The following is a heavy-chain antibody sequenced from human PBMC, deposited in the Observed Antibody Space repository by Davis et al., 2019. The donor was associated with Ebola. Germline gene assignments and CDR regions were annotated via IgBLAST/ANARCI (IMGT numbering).Heavy chain of an antibody. D-gene: IGHD3-3*01. CDR2: ISGRGCST. CDR1: VITFSSYA. V-gene: IGHV3-23*01. CDR3: AKSGLSFGVVKYHYGMDV. J-gene: IGHJ6*04. Sequence: PGGSLRLSCTDSVITFSSYAMTWVRQAPGHGLHFFSAISGRGCSTYYADSVKGRFTISRDNSKKTLYLQMNSLRAEDTAVYYCAKSGLSFGVVKYHYGMDVWGKGTTVTVSS.